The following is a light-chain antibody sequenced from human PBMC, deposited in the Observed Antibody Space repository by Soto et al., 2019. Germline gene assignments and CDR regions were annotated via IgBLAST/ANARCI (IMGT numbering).Light chain of an antibody. CDR3: QQYHKWPPIT. CDR1: QSVDGY. Sequence: EVVMTQSPVTLSVSPGESATLSCRASQSVDGYLAWYQQKPGQAPRLLIYGASTRATGVTARFRGGGSGTEFTLTIGSLQSEDSAVYYCQQYHKWPPITFGQGTRLEIK. CDR2: GAS. V-gene: IGKV3-15*01. J-gene: IGKJ5*01.